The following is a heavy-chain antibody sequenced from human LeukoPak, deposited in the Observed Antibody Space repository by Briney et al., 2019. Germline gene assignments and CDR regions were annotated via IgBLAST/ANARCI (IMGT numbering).Heavy chain of an antibody. J-gene: IGHJ4*02. Sequence: ASVKVPCKASGYTFTNHGISWVRQAPGQGLEWMGWISAYNGNTNYAQKLQGRVTMTTDTSTGTAYMELRSLRSDDTAVYYCARGYCTGGSCYFLDYWGQGTLVTVSS. CDR2: ISAYNGNT. CDR1: GYTFTNHG. CDR3: ARGYCTGGSCYFLDY. D-gene: IGHD2-15*01. V-gene: IGHV1-18*04.